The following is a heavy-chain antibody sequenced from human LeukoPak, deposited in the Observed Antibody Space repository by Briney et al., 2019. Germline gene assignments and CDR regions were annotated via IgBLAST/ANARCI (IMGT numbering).Heavy chain of an antibody. CDR3: VRGRGSYFLDY. V-gene: IGHV3-7*01. D-gene: IGHD1-26*01. Sequence: GGSLRLSCAASGFTFSNYWLSWVRQAPGKGLEWVANIKQDGSEKDYVDSVKGRFTISRDNAKNSLYLQMNGLRPEDTSVYYCVRGRGSYFLDYWGQGTLVTVSS. CDR1: GFTFSNYW. CDR2: IKQDGSEK. J-gene: IGHJ4*02.